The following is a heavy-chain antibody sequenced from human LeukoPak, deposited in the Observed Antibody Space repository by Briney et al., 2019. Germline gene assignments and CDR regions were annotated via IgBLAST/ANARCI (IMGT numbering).Heavy chain of an antibody. Sequence: SVKVSCKAYGYTFTGYNIHWVRQAPGQGLEGMGGIIPIFGTANYAQKSQGRVTITADKSTSTAYMELSSLRSEDTAVYYCARATSQYYYYYMDVWGKGTTVTVSS. CDR2: IIPIFGTA. CDR3: ARATSQYYYYYMDV. V-gene: IGHV1-69*06. CDR1: GYTFTGYN. J-gene: IGHJ6*03. D-gene: IGHD1-26*01.